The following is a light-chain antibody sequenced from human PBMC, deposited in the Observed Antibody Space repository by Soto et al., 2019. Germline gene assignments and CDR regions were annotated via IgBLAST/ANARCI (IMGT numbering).Light chain of an antibody. V-gene: IGKV3-20*01. CDR1: QSVNNNY. J-gene: IGKJ1*01. Sequence: ENVLTQSPGTLSLSPGEEATLSCRASQSVNNNYLAWYQQIPGQPPRLLIYGASSRATGIPDRFSGRGSGTDFTLTIARLKPEDFSVYYCQQYATSPRTFGQGTKVDIK. CDR3: QQYATSPRT. CDR2: GAS.